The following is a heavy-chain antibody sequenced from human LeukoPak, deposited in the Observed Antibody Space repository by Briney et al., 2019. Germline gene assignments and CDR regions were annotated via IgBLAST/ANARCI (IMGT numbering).Heavy chain of an antibody. J-gene: IGHJ6*02. Sequence: PGGSLRLSCAASGSTFSSYAMHWVRQAPGKGLEYVSAISSNGGSTYYANSVKGRFTISRDNSKNTLYLQMGSLRAEDMAVYYCARVGDMVRGVIASYYYGMDVWGQGTTVTVSS. CDR3: ARVGDMVRGVIASYYYGMDV. CDR2: ISSNGGST. CDR1: GSTFSSYA. D-gene: IGHD3-10*01. V-gene: IGHV3-64*01.